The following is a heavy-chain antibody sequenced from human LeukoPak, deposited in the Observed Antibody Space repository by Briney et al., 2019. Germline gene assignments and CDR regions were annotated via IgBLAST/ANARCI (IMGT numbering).Heavy chain of an antibody. J-gene: IGHJ5*02. Sequence: GGSLRLSCAASGFTFSSYSMNWVRQAPGKGLEWVSSISSSSSYIYYADSVKGRFTISRDNSKNTLYLEMNSLRVEDTAVYYCAKDLIRDRWFGESWGQGTLVTVSS. CDR3: AKDLIRDRWFGES. CDR1: GFTFSSYS. V-gene: IGHV3-21*01. CDR2: ISSSSSYI. D-gene: IGHD3-10*01.